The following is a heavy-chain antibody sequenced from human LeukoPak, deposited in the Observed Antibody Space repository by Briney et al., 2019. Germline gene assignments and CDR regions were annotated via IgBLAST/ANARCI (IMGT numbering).Heavy chain of an antibody. D-gene: IGHD4-17*01. V-gene: IGHV1-2*02. CDR3: ARGPTVTTDY. J-gene: IGHJ4*02. CDR1: GYTFTGYY. CDR2: INPNTGGT. Sequence: ASVKVSCKASGYTFTGYYIHWVRQAPGQGLEWMGWINPNTGGTNYAQNFQGRVTMTGDTSISTAYMELSRLKSDDTAVYYCARGPTVTTDYWGQGTLVTVSS.